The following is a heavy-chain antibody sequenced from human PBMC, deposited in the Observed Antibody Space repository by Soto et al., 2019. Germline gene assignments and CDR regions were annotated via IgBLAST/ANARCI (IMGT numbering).Heavy chain of an antibody. CDR2: IYYSGST. V-gene: IGHV4-31*03. CDR1: GGSISSGGYY. CDR3: ARGTNPNCDSSGYYVDY. D-gene: IGHD3-22*01. Sequence: SDTLSLTCTVSGGSISSGGYYWSWIRQHPGKGLEWIGYIYYSGSTYYNPSLKSRVTISVDTSKNQFSLKLSSVTAADTAVYYCARGTNPNCDSSGYYVDYWGQGTLVTVSS. J-gene: IGHJ4*02.